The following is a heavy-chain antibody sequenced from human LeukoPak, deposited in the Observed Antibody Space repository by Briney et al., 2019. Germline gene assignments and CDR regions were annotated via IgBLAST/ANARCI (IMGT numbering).Heavy chain of an antibody. V-gene: IGHV1-18*01. CDR1: GYTFTSYG. CDR2: ISAYNGNT. Sequence: GASVKVSCKASGYTFTSYGISWVRQAPGQGLEWMGWISAYNGNTNYAQKLQGRVTMTTDTSTSTAYMELRSLRSDDTAVYYCARSFISEKYLRLVSWGAYYFDYWGQGTLVTVSS. D-gene: IGHD5-12*01. J-gene: IGHJ4*02. CDR3: ARSFISEKYLRLVSWGAYYFDY.